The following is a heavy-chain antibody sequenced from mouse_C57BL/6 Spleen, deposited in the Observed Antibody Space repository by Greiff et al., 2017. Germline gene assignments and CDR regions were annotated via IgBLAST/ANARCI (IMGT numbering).Heavy chain of an antibody. CDR1: GYTFTDYY. D-gene: IGHD1-1*01. CDR3: ADGNNHGGFAY. V-gene: IGHV1-19*01. Sequence: EVQLQQSGPVLVKPGASVKMSCKASGYTFTDYYMNWVKQSHGKSLEWIGVINPYNGGTSYNQKFKGKATLTVDKSSSTAYMELNSLTSEDSAVYYGADGNNHGGFAYWGQGTLVTVAA. J-gene: IGHJ3*01. CDR2: INPYNGGT.